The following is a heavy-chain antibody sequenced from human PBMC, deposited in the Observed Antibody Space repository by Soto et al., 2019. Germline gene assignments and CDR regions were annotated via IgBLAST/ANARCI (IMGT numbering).Heavy chain of an antibody. CDR1: GFTFSSHG. J-gene: IGHJ4*02. D-gene: IGHD4-17*01. Sequence: QVQLVESGGGVVQPGRSLRLSCAASGFTFSSHGMHWVRQAPGKGLEWVAVISYDGSDESYADSVKGRFTISRDNSKNTLYRQMSSLRPEDTAVYYCARDQISGDDGDQFDYWGQGTLVTVSS. CDR3: ARDQISGDDGDQFDY. V-gene: IGHV3-30*03. CDR2: ISYDGSDE.